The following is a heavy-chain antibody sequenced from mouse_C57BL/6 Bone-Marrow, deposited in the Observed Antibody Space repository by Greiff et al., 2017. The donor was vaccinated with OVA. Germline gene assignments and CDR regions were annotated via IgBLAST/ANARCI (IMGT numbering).Heavy chain of an antibody. CDR1: GYTFTSHW. D-gene: IGHD2-4*01. V-gene: IGHV1-56*01. CDR2: IFPGSGST. J-gene: IGHJ3*01. Sequence: VQLQQSGPELVRPGASVKISCKAPGYTFTSHWMQWVRQRPGQGLEWIGEIFPGSGSTYYNENFKGQATLTVDTSSSPAYMQLSSLTSEDSAVYFGAREDYAWFAYWGQGTLVTVSA. CDR3: AREDYAWFAY.